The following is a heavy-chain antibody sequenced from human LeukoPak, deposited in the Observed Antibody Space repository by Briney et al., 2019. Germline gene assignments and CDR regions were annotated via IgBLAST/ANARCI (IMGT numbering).Heavy chain of an antibody. CDR2: ISASGVGT. CDR1: GFTFSSYS. J-gene: IGHJ4*02. CDR3: ATTSGSYGY. V-gene: IGHV3-23*01. Sequence: PGGSLILSCAASGFTFSSYSMTWVRQAPRKGQEWVSTISASGVGTYYADSVKGRFTVSRDNSNNTLYLQMNSLRAEDTAVYYCATTSGSYGYWGQGTLVTVSS. D-gene: IGHD1-26*01.